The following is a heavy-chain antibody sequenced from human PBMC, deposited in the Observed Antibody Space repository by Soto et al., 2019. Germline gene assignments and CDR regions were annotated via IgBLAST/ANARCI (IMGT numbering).Heavy chain of an antibody. J-gene: IGHJ4*02. D-gene: IGHD3-22*01. CDR3: ASHYYDSSGYYYRFFDY. V-gene: IGHV3-23*01. CDR1: GFTFSSYA. Sequence: GGSLRLSCAASGFTFSSYAMSWVRQAPGKGLEWVSAISGSGGSTYYAYSVKGRFTISRDNSKNTLYLQMNSLRAEDTAVYYCASHYYDSSGYYYRFFDYWGQGTLVTVSS. CDR2: ISGSGGST.